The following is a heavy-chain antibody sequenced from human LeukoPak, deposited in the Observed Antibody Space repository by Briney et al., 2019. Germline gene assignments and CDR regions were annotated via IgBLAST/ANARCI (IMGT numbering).Heavy chain of an antibody. J-gene: IGHJ4*02. Sequence: SVKVSCKASGGTFSGYAISWVRQAPGQGLEWMGGIIPIFGTANYAQKFQGRVTITADESTSTAYMELSSLRSEDTAVYYCARDANSGWYYHFDYWGQGTLVTVSS. CDR3: ARDANSGWYYHFDY. CDR1: GGTFSGYA. D-gene: IGHD6-19*01. V-gene: IGHV1-69*01. CDR2: IIPIFGTA.